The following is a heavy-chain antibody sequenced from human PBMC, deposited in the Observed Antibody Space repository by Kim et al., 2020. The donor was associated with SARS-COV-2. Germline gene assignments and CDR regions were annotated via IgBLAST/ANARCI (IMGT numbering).Heavy chain of an antibody. CDR3: ATAVPAVYYYYYGMDV. CDR1: GGSISSGGYY. CDR2: IYYIGST. D-gene: IGHD4-17*01. J-gene: IGHJ6*02. Sequence: SETLSLTCTVSGGSISSGGYYWSWIRQHPGKGLEWIGYIYYIGSTYYNPSLKSRVTISVDTSKNQFSLKLSSVTAADTAVYYCATAVPAVYYYYYGMDVWGQGTTVTASS. V-gene: IGHV4-31*03.